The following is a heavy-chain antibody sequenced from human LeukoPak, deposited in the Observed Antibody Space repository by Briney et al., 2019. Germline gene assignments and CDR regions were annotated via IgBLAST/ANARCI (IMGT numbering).Heavy chain of an antibody. V-gene: IGHV6-1*01. Sequence: SQTLSLTCAISGDSVSSSSAAWSWIRQSPSRGLEWLGRTYYRSKWYNDYAVSVKSRITINPDTSKNQFSLQLNSMTPEDTAVYYCARDSGVVMEVRNWFDPWGQGTLVTVSS. J-gene: IGHJ5*02. CDR1: GDSVSSSSAA. CDR2: TYYRSKWYN. CDR3: ARDSGVVMEVRNWFDP. D-gene: IGHD3-3*01.